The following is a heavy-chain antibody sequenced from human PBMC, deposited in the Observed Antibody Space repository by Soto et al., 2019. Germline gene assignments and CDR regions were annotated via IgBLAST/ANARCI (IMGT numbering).Heavy chain of an antibody. CDR2: IIPIFGTA. Sequence: SVKVSCKASGGTFSSYAISWVRQAPGQGLEWMGGIIPIFGTANYAQKFQGRVTITADESTSTAYMELSSLRSEDTAVYYCARGWGGAKYYYYGMDVWGQGTTVTVSS. J-gene: IGHJ6*02. V-gene: IGHV1-69*13. CDR1: GGTFSSYA. CDR3: ARGWGGAKYYYYGMDV. D-gene: IGHD1-26*01.